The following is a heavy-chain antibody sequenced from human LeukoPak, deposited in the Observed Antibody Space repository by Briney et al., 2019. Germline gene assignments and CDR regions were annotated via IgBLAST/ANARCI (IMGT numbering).Heavy chain of an antibody. Sequence: SEALSLTCADYGGSLSGYYRSWIRPPPGKGREWIGEINHSGSTNYNPSLKSRVTISVDTSKNQFSLKLSSVTAADTAVYYCARLRITISYFDYWGQGTLVTVSS. J-gene: IGHJ4*02. CDR1: GGSLSGYY. CDR2: INHSGST. V-gene: IGHV4-34*01. D-gene: IGHD3-3*01. CDR3: ARLRITISYFDY.